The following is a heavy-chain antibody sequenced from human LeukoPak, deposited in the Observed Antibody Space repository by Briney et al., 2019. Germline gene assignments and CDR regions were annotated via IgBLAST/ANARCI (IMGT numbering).Heavy chain of an antibody. CDR3: ARGTRG. CDR2: IYYSGST. Sequence: SSETLSLTCTVSGGSISSYYWSWIRQPPGKGLEWIGYIYYSGSTYYNPSLKSRVTISVDTSKNQFSLKLTSVTAADTAVYYCARGTRGWGQGTLVTVSS. CDR1: GGSISSYY. V-gene: IGHV4-59*08. J-gene: IGHJ4*02.